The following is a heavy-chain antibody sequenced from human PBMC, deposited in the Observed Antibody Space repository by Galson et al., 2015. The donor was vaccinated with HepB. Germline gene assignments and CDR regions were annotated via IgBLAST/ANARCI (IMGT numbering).Heavy chain of an antibody. Sequence: SLRLSCAASGFTFSSYAMSWVRQAPGKGLEWVAVISYDGSNKYYADSVKGRFTISRDNSKNTLYLQMNSLRAEDTAVYYCARAGGRSGTTNFDYWGQGTLVTVSS. CDR2: ISYDGSNK. D-gene: IGHD1-1*01. CDR3: ARAGGRSGTTNFDY. J-gene: IGHJ4*02. V-gene: IGHV3-30*04. CDR1: GFTFSSYA.